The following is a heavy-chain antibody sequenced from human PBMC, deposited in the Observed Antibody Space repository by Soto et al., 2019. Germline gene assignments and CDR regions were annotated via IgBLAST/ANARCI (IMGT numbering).Heavy chain of an antibody. Sequence: SETLSLTCAVYGGSFSGYYWSWIRQPPGKGLEWIGEINHSGSTNYNPSLKSRVTISVDTSKNQFSLKLGSVTAADTAVYYCARGLVPPTVTTPGCWFDPWGQGTLVTVSS. CDR1: GGSFSGYY. J-gene: IGHJ5*02. CDR3: ARGLVPPTVTTPGCWFDP. V-gene: IGHV4-34*01. CDR2: INHSGST. D-gene: IGHD4-17*01.